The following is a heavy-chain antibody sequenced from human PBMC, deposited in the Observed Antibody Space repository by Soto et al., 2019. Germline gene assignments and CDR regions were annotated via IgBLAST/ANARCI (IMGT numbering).Heavy chain of an antibody. CDR3: ARGHGVEMATSPFDY. Sequence: SVKVSCKASGGTFSSYAIGWVRQAPGQGLEWMGGIIPIFGTANYAQKFQGRVTITADESTSTAYMELSSLRSEDTAVYYCARGHGVEMATSPFDYWGQGTLVTVSS. J-gene: IGHJ4*02. CDR2: IIPIFGTA. CDR1: GGTFSSYA. V-gene: IGHV1-69*13. D-gene: IGHD5-12*01.